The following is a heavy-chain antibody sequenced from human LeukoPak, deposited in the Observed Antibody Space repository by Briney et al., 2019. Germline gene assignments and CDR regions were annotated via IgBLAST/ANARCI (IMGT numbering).Heavy chain of an antibody. CDR2: VYYTGST. J-gene: IGHJ3*02. Sequence: SETLSLTCTVSGGSISSYYWSWIRQPPGKGLEWVGSVYYTGSTYHNPSLKSRVTMSIDTSRNQFSLKLSSVTAADTAMYYCAREDSGISDNAFDIWGQGTMVTISS. CDR3: AREDSGISDNAFDI. V-gene: IGHV4-39*07. D-gene: IGHD1-26*01. CDR1: GGSISSYY.